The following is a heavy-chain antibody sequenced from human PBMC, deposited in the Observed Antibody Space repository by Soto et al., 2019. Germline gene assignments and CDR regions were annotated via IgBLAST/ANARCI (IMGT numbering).Heavy chain of an antibody. CDR3: ARRPDDY. V-gene: IGHV1-18*01. CDR1: GGSFSSYI. J-gene: IGHJ4*02. Sequence: ASVKVSCKASGGSFSSYIVSWVRQAPGQGLEWMGRISAYNGNSNYAQKFQGRVTMTTDTSTNTAYMELRGLRSDDTAVYYCARRPDDYWGLGTLVTVSS. CDR2: ISAYNGNS.